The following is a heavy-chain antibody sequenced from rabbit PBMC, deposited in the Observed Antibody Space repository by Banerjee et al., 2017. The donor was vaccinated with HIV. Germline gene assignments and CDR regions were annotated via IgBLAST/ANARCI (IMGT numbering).Heavy chain of an antibody. CDR3: ARDLAGVIGWNFNL. CDR2: IYTGSSGST. Sequence: LTCKASGIDFSSYYYMCWVRQAPGKGLEWIACIYTGSSGSTYYASWAKGRFTVSKTSSTTVTLQMTSLTAADTATYFCARDLAGVIGWNFNLWGQGTLVTVS. D-gene: IGHD4-1*01. CDR1: GIDFSSYYY. V-gene: IGHV1S40*01. J-gene: IGHJ4*01.